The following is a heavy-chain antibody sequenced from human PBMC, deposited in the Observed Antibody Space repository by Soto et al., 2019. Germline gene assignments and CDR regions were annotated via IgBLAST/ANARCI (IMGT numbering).Heavy chain of an antibody. CDR3: ARGWFGPDV. CDR2: IDKVGTDS. D-gene: IGHD3-10*01. Sequence: EVQLVESGGGLVQPGGSLILSCAASKFTFSGRSVHWVRQAPGKGLVWVSGIDKVGTDSTYADSVKGRFTSSRDNAKNTVYLQMNSLRVEDTAVYYCARGWFGPDVWGKGTTVTVSS. CDR1: KFTFSGRS. V-gene: IGHV3-74*01. J-gene: IGHJ6*03.